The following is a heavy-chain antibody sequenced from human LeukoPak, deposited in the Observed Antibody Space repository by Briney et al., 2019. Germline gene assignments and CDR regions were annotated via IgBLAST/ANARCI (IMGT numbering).Heavy chain of an antibody. D-gene: IGHD3-22*01. Sequence: PSETLSLTCTVSGDSITSGYYWGWIRQPPGKGLEWIGSIHHSGSTYYNPSLKSRVTKSVDTSKNQFSLKLSSVTAADTAVYYCARLYYYDSSGYNDAFDIWGQGTMVTASS. V-gene: IGHV4-38-2*02. J-gene: IGHJ3*02. CDR2: IHHSGST. CDR1: GDSITSGYY. CDR3: ARLYYYDSSGYNDAFDI.